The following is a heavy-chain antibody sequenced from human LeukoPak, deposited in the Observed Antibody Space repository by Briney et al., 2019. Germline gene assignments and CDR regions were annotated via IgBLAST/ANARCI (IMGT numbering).Heavy chain of an antibody. J-gene: IGHJ4*02. CDR2: VSGDGAIT. Sequence: PGGSLRLSCVASGFAFSGYAMTWVRQAPGRGLEWVSAVSGDGAITHYADSVKGRFTISRDNSKNTLYLQMNSLRAEDTAVYYCAKDSPDSGSADYWGQGTVVTVSS. V-gene: IGHV3-23*01. CDR1: GFAFSGYA. D-gene: IGHD6-19*01. CDR3: AKDSPDSGSADY.